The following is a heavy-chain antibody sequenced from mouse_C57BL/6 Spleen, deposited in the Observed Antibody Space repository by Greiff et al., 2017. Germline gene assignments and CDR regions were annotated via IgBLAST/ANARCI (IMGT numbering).Heavy chain of an antibody. CDR3: ARSVGYGFAY. D-gene: IGHD2-2*01. CDR2: IDPSVSET. Sequence: VQLQQPGAELVRPGSSVKLSCKASGYTFTSYWMHWVKQRPIQGLEWIGNIDPSVSETHYNQKFKDKATLTVDKSSSTAYMQLSSLTSEDSAVYYCARSVGYGFAYWGQGTLVTVSA. CDR1: GYTFTSYW. V-gene: IGHV1-52*01. J-gene: IGHJ3*01.